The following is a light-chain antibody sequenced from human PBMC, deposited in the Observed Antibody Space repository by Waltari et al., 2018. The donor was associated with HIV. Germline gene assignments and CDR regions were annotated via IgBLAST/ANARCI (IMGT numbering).Light chain of an antibody. Sequence: SHDLAQPSSVSVSPGQTGTITCSGHHLGVQSVCWYQQKSGQSPMLVIYQDSKRPSGIPERFSGSNSGNTATLTISATQATDEAVYFCQAWDTGAAVFGPGTDLTVL. CDR2: QDS. V-gene: IGLV3-1*01. J-gene: IGLJ1*01. CDR3: QAWDTGAAV. CDR1: HLGVQS.